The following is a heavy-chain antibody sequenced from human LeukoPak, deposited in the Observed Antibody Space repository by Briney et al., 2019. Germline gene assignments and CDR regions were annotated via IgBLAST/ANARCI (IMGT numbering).Heavy chain of an antibody. Sequence: GGSLRLSCAASGFTFSSYSMNWVRQAPGKGLEWVSYISSSSSTIYYADSVKGRFTISRDNAKNSLYLQMNSLGDEDTAVYYCARDWAFNYCGGDCSRNDYYYGMDVWGQGTTVTVSS. V-gene: IGHV3-48*02. CDR3: ARDWAFNYCGGDCSRNDYYYGMDV. CDR1: GFTFSSYS. D-gene: IGHD2-21*02. CDR2: ISSSSSTI. J-gene: IGHJ6*02.